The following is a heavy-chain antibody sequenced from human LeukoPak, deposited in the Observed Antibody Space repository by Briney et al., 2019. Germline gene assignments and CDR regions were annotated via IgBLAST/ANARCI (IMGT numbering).Heavy chain of an antibody. D-gene: IGHD3-22*01. J-gene: IGHJ4*02. Sequence: GGSLRLSCAASGCIFGNHAMSWVRQAPGKGLEWVSAISGSGGSTYYADSVKGLFTISRDNSKNTLYLQMNSLRAEDTAVCYCAQTGGYYDSSGYSFDYWGQGTLVTVSS. V-gene: IGHV3-23*01. CDR1: GCIFGNHA. CDR3: AQTGGYYDSSGYSFDY. CDR2: ISGSGGST.